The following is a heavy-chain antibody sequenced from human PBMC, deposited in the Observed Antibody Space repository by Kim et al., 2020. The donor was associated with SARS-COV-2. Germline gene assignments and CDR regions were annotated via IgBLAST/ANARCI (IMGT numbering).Heavy chain of an antibody. V-gene: IGHV1-3*01. D-gene: IGHD3-22*01. CDR1: GYTFTSYA. CDR2: INAGNGNT. Sequence: ASVKVSCKASGYTFTSYAMHWVRQAPGQRLEWMGWINAGNGNTKYSQKFQGRVTITRDTSASTAYMELSSLRSEDTAVYYCAREAYYYDSSGDDAFDIWGQGTMVTVSS. CDR3: AREAYYYDSSGDDAFDI. J-gene: IGHJ3*02.